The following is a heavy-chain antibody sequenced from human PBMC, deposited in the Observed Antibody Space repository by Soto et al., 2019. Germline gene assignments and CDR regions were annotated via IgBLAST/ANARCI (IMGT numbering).Heavy chain of an antibody. Sequence: QTGGSLRLSCAASGFTFSSYAMHWVRQAPGKGLEWVAVISYDGSNKYYADSVKGRFTISRDNSKNTLYLQMNSLRAEDTAVYYCARGTQNRLRYFALDYWGQGTLVTVSS. D-gene: IGHD3-9*01. CDR2: ISYDGSNK. CDR1: GFTFSSYA. V-gene: IGHV3-30-3*01. CDR3: ARGTQNRLRYFALDY. J-gene: IGHJ4*02.